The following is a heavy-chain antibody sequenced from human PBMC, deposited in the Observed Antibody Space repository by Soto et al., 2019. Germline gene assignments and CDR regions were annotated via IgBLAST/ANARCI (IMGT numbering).Heavy chain of an antibody. J-gene: IGHJ6*02. D-gene: IGHD3-10*01. CDR2: IIPILGIA. Sequence: QVQLVQSGAEVKKPGSSVKVSCKASGGTFSSYTSSWVRQAPGQRLEWMGRIIPILGIANYAQKFQGRVTITADKSTSTAYMELSSLRSEDTAVYYCASLMSSGYYYGMDVWGQGTTVTVSS. CDR3: ASLMSSGYYYGMDV. CDR1: GGTFSSYT. V-gene: IGHV1-69*02.